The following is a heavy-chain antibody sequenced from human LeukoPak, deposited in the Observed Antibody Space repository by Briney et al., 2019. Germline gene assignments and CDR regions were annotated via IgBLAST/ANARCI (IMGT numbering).Heavy chain of an antibody. J-gene: IGHJ4*02. V-gene: IGHV1-18*01. CDR2: INANNGNT. CDR1: GYSFTNYG. D-gene: IGHD2-8*01. CDR3: ARAAPRDCTNGICWVDY. Sequence: GASLKVSCKASGYSFTNYGFTWVRQAPGQGLEWMGWINANNGNTNYAQRLQGRVTMTIDTSTNTAYMELRSLRSDDTAVYYCARAAPRDCTNGICWVDYWGQGTLVTVSS.